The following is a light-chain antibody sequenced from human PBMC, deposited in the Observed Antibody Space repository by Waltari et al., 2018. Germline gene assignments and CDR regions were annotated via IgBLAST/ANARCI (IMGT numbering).Light chain of an antibody. CDR2: DGS. V-gene: IGLV3-21*02. Sequence: SYVLTQPTSVSVAPGQTANMPCGGSNIGSKSVHWYQQKTGQAPVLVVFDGSDRPAGIPERISGSTSENTATLTISGAKAGDEAAYYCQVWDSSNDHWVFGGGTKLTVL. CDR3: QVWDSSNDHWV. J-gene: IGLJ3*02. CDR1: NIGSKS.